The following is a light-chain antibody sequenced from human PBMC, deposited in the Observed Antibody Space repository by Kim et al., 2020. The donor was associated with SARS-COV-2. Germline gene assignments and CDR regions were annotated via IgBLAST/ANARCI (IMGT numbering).Light chain of an antibody. V-gene: IGLV3-1*01. CDR1: KLGDKY. J-gene: IGLJ1*01. CDR2: QDS. CDR3: QAWDSSPLYV. Sequence: SYELTQPPSVSVSPGQTASITCSGDKLGDKYACWYQQKPGQSPVLVIYQDSKRHSGIPERFSGSNSGNTATLTISGTQAMDEADYYCQAWDSSPLYVFGTGTKVTVL.